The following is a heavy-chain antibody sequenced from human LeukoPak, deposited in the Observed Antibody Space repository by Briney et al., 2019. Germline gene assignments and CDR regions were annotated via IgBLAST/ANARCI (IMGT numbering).Heavy chain of an antibody. Sequence: SDTLSLTCSVSGPFMSDSYWTWIRQPPGEGLEWLGYMDDSDNGNYKPSLKSRLTISVNTSKKAFSLKLISVTAADTAVYYWAKVVSSGGRLYNCFDPWGQGALVTVSS. J-gene: IGHJ5*02. D-gene: IGHD3-10*02. CDR1: GPFMSDSY. CDR3: AKVVSSGGRLYNCFDP. CDR2: MDDSDNG. V-gene: IGHV4-59*07.